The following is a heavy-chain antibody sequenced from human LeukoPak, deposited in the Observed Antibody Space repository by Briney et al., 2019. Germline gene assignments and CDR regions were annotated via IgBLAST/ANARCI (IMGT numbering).Heavy chain of an antibody. J-gene: IGHJ5*02. CDR3: VSQQLAPP. CDR2: IKEDGSIE. D-gene: IGHD5-24*01. V-gene: IGHV3-7*01. Sequence: PGGSLRLSCAASGFAFSKYWMSWVRQAPGKGLEWVANIKEDGSIEDYADSVKGRFTVSRDNAKNSLYLQMNSLRVEDTAVYYCVSQQLAPPWGQGTLVTVS. CDR1: GFAFSKYW.